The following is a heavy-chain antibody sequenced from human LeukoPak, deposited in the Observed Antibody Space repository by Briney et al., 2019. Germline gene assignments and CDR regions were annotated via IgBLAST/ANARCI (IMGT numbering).Heavy chain of an antibody. V-gene: IGHV3-48*03. J-gene: IGHJ4*02. CDR2: ISSSGSTI. D-gene: IGHD3-22*01. Sequence: GGSLRLSCAASGFTFSSYEMNWVRQAPGKGLEWVSYISSSGSTIYYADSVKGRFTISRDNAKNSLYLQMNSLRAEDTAVYYCARESYYYDSSGYYKAWDYWGQGTLVTVSS. CDR3: ARESYYYDSSGYYKAWDY. CDR1: GFTFSSYE.